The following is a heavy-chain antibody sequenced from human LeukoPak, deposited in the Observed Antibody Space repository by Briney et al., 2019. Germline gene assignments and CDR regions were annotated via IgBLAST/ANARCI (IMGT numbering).Heavy chain of an antibody. Sequence: ASVKVSCKASGGTFSSYAISWVRQAPGQGLEWMGGIIPIFGRTNYAQKFQGRVTLTADESTSTAYMELSSLRSEDTAVYYCASQQLVRRHFDYWGQGTLVTVSS. V-gene: IGHV1-69*13. CDR3: ASQQLVRRHFDY. J-gene: IGHJ4*02. D-gene: IGHD6-13*01. CDR1: GGTFSSYA. CDR2: IIPIFGRT.